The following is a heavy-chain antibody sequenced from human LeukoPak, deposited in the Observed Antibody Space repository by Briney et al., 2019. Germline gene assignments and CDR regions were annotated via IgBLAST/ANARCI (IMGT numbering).Heavy chain of an antibody. CDR2: IYWNDDK. CDR3: AHEEGHSGYYRPYDY. Sequence: SGPTLVKPTQTLTLTCTFSGLSLSTTGVGVGWIRQPPGKALEWLAVIYWNDDKRYSPSLKSRLTITKDTSKNQVVLTMTNMDPLDTATYYCAHEEGHSGYYRPYDYWGQGTLVTVSS. D-gene: IGHD3-22*01. V-gene: IGHV2-5*01. J-gene: IGHJ4*02. CDR1: GLSLSTTGVG.